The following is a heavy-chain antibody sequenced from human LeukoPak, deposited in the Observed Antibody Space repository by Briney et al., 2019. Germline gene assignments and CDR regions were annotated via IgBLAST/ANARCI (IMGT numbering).Heavy chain of an antibody. CDR1: VVSFSTYW. CDR2: INQDGSER. Sequence: GGSLRLSCAASVVSFSTYWMSWVRQAPGKGLEWVANINQDGSERYLVDSVKGRFTISRDNAKNSLFLQMNRLRVEDTAVYYCASAVAARSFYFDSWGQGTLVTVSS. V-gene: IGHV3-7*01. D-gene: IGHD4-23*01. J-gene: IGHJ4*02. CDR3: ASAVAARSFYFDS.